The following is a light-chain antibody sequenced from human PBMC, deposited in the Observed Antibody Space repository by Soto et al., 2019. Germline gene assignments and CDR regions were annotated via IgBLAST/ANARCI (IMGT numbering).Light chain of an antibody. V-gene: IGKV3-15*01. CDR2: GAS. J-gene: IGKJ2*01. Sequence: EIVMTQSPATLSVSPGERATLSCRASQSVNSNLAWYQQKPGQAPSLLIYGASTSATGVPARFSGSGSVTESTLPISSLQSEDFAVYYCQQYNNWPPYTFGQGTKLEIK. CDR1: QSVNSN. CDR3: QQYNNWPPYT.